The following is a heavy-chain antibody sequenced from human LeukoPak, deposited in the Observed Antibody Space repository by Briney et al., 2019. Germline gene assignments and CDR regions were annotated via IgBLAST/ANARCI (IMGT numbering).Heavy chain of an antibody. CDR1: GFTFSSYG. V-gene: IGHV3-30*18. D-gene: IGHD4-17*01. J-gene: IGHJ4*02. Sequence: GGSLRLSCAASGFTFSSYGMHWVRQAPGKGLEWVAVISCDGSNKYYADSVKGRFTISRDNSKNTLYLQMNSLRAEDTAVYYCAKVLYGDWGPFDYWGQGTLVTVSS. CDR2: ISCDGSNK. CDR3: AKVLYGDWGPFDY.